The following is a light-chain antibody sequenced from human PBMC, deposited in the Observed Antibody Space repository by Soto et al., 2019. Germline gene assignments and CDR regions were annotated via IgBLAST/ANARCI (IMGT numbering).Light chain of an antibody. CDR2: AAS. Sequence: DIQMTQSPSSLSASLGYRVIITCRSSQSISNHLNWYQQKPGKAPKLLIFAASSLQSGVPSRFSGSRSGPDFTLTISSLQPEDFATYYCQQSYSSPPTFGQGTKVDIK. J-gene: IGKJ1*01. CDR3: QQSYSSPPT. CDR1: QSISNH. V-gene: IGKV1-39*01.